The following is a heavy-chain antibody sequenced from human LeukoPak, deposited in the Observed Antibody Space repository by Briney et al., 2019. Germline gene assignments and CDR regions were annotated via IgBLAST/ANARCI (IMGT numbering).Heavy chain of an antibody. V-gene: IGHV3-74*01. Sequence: GGSLRLSCAASGFTFSSYWMYWVRQVPGKGLVWVARINEHGSTTDYADSVKDRFTVSRDNAWNTLYLQMNSLRAEDTAVYYCARDVAGSGSLWGQGTLITVSS. D-gene: IGHD3-10*01. CDR3: ARDVAGSGSL. CDR1: GFTFSSYW. J-gene: IGHJ4*02. CDR2: INEHGSTT.